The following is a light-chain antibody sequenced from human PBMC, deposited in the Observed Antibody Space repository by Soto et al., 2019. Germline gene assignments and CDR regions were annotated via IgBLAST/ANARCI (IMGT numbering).Light chain of an antibody. CDR1: QSLVYSDGNTY. CDR3: MEAAHWPPT. J-gene: IGKJ1*01. Sequence: PPSLPVTLGQPASISCRSSQSLVYSDGNTYLNWFHQRPGQSPRRLIDKVSNRDSGVPDRFSGSGSGTDFTLKISRVEAEDVGIFNFMEAAHWPPTFGQGTKVDI. CDR2: KVS. V-gene: IGKV2-30*01.